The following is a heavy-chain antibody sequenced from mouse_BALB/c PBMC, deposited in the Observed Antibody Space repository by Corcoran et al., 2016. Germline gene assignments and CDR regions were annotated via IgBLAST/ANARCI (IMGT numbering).Heavy chain of an antibody. CDR3: ATGDY. CDR2: ISYDGSN. Sequence: DVQLQESGPGLVKPSQSLSLTCSVTGYSITSGYYWNWIRQFPGNKLEWMGYISYDGSNNFNPSLKNRISITRDTSKNQFFLKLNSVTTEDTATYYCATGDYCGQGTTLTVSS. CDR1: GYSITSGYY. V-gene: IGHV3-6*02. J-gene: IGHJ2*01.